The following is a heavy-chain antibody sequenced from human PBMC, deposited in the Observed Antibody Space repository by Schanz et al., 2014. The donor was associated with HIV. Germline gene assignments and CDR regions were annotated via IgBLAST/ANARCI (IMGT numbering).Heavy chain of an antibody. V-gene: IGHV3-23*04. CDR3: AKPEYDSRGNSQSHFDY. D-gene: IGHD3-22*01. J-gene: IGHJ4*02. CDR1: GFTFNNYA. CDR2: ISESGGRT. Sequence: VQLVESGGGVVQPGGSLRLSCAASGFTFNNYAMTWVRQAPGKGLEWVSSISESGGRTYYADSVNGRFTISRDNSKNTLYLQMTTLRTEDTAVYYCAKPEYDSRGNSQSHFDYWGQGTLVSVSS.